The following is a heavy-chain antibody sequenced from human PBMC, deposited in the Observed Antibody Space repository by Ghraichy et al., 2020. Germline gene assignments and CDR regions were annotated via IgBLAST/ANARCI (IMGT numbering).Heavy chain of an antibody. CDR2: ISGSGGST. CDR3: AKDRRSTVGVPAAIICAFDI. D-gene: IGHD2-2*01. V-gene: IGHV3-23*01. CDR1: GFTFSSYA. J-gene: IGHJ3*02. Sequence: GGSLRLSCAASGFTFSSYAMSWVRQAPGKGLEWVSAISGSGGSTYYADSVKGRFTISRDNSKNTLYLQMNSLRAEDTAVYYCAKDRRSTVGVPAAIICAFDIWGQGIMVTVSS.